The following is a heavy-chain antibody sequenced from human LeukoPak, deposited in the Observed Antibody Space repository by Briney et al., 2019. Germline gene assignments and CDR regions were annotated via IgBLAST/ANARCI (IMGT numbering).Heavy chain of an antibody. CDR3: TTGSPTATAGTFYYYYGMDV. CDR1: GFTFSNAW. V-gene: IGHV3-15*01. Sequence: PGGSLRLSCAASGFTFSNAWMTWVRQAPGKGLEWVGRIKSKTDGRTTDHAEPVKGRFTIARDDSKITLYLQMNSLKTADTAVYYCTTGSPTATAGTFYYYYGMDVWGQGTTVTVSS. CDR2: IKSKTDGRTT. J-gene: IGHJ6*02. D-gene: IGHD6-13*01.